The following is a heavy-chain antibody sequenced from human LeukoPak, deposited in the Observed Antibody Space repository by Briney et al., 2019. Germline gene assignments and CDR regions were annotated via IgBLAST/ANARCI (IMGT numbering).Heavy chain of an antibody. CDR1: GYTFTSYG. J-gene: IGHJ4*02. Sequence: ASVKVSCKASGYTFTSYGISWVRPAPGQGLEWMGWISAYNGNTNYAQKLQGRVTMTTDTSTSTAYMELRSLRSDDTAVYYCARADNRIVAVTADTFDYWGQGTLVTVSS. CDR2: ISAYNGNT. V-gene: IGHV1-18*01. D-gene: IGHD2-21*02. CDR3: ARADNRIVAVTADTFDY.